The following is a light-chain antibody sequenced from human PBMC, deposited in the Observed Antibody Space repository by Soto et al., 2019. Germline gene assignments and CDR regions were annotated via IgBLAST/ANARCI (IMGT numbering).Light chain of an antibody. J-gene: IGLJ3*02. Sequence: QSVLTQPPSASGTPGQRVTISCSGGTSSIGGNTVNWYQQLPGTAPKLLIYGNNQRPSGVPDRFSGSQSGTSVSLAISGLPVEDGGGHFCAALDDSLNGWVFGGGTKLTVL. CDR1: TSSIGGNT. CDR2: GNN. V-gene: IGLV1-44*01. CDR3: AALDDSLNGWV.